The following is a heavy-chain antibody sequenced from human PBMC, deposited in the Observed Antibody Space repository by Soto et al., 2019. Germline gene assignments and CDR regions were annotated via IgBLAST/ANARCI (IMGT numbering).Heavy chain of an antibody. CDR3: ARRVSEDYPPGHYYYYMDV. J-gene: IGHJ6*03. CDR2: IYYSGST. D-gene: IGHD3-16*01. Sequence: SETLSLTCTVSGGSISSGGYYWSWIRQHPGKGLEWIGYIYYSGSTYYNPSLKSRVTISVDTSKNQFSLKLSSVTAADTAVYYCARRVSEDYPPGHYYYYMDVWGKGTTVTVSS. CDR1: GGSISSGGYY. V-gene: IGHV4-31*03.